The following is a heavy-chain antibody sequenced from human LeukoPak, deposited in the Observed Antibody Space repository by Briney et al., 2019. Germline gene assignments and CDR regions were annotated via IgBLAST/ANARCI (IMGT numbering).Heavy chain of an antibody. Sequence: ASVKVSCKASGYTFTGYCMHWVRQAPGQGLEWMGWMNPNSGNTGYAQKFQGRVTMTRNTSISTAYMELSSLRSEDTAVYYCAVEGDNQFDWGQGTLVTVSS. V-gene: IGHV1-8*02. CDR1: GYTFTGYC. J-gene: IGHJ4*02. CDR2: MNPNSGNT. D-gene: IGHD2-21*02. CDR3: AVEGDNQFD.